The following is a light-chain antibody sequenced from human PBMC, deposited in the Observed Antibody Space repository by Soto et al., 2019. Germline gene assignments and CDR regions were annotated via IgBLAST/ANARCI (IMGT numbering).Light chain of an antibody. CDR2: DAS. V-gene: IGKV3-11*01. Sequence: EIVLTQSPATLSFSPGERTTLSCRASQSVSSLLAWYQQKSGQPPRLLVSDASKRATGVPARFSGSGSGTDFTLIISSLEPEDFAIYYCQQRSNWPLTFGAGTKVDIK. CDR3: QQRSNWPLT. CDR1: QSVSSL. J-gene: IGKJ4*01.